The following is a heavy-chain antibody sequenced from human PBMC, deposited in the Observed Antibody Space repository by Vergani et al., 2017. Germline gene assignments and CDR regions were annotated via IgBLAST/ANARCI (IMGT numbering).Heavy chain of an antibody. V-gene: IGHV1-69*01. CDR3: ARDFGSSGEV. CDR2: IIPIFGTA. D-gene: IGHD6-19*01. Sequence: QVQLLQSGSELKKPGASVRISCEASGYTFTNYPLIWVRQAPGQGLEWMGGIIPIFGTANYAQKFQGRVTITADESTSTAYMELSSLRSEDTAVYYCARDFGSSGEVWGQGTLVTVSS. CDR1: GYTFTNYP. J-gene: IGHJ4*02.